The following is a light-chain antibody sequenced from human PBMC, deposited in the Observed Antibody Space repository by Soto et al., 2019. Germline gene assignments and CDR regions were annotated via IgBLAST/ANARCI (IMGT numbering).Light chain of an antibody. CDR2: DAS. Sequence: EIVLTQSPATLSLSPGERATLSCRASQSVSSYLAWYQQKPGQAPRLLIYDASNRATGIPDRFSGSGSGTEFTLTISSLQSEDFAIYYCQQYHHWPPITFGQGTRLEI. J-gene: IGKJ5*01. CDR1: QSVSSY. V-gene: IGKV3-11*01. CDR3: QQYHHWPPIT.